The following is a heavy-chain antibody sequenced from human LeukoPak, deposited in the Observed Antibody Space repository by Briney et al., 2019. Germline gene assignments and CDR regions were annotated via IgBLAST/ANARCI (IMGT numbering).Heavy chain of an antibody. Sequence: PSETLSLTCAVYGGSFSGYYWSWIRQPPGKGLEWIGEINHSGSTNYNPSLKSRVTISVDTSKNQFSLKLSSVTAADTAVYYCAKDCCKPYYYYYYMDVWGKGTTVTISS. CDR2: INHSGST. J-gene: IGHJ6*03. D-gene: IGHD2-21*02. V-gene: IGHV4-34*01. CDR3: AKDCCKPYYYYYYMDV. CDR1: GGSFSGYY.